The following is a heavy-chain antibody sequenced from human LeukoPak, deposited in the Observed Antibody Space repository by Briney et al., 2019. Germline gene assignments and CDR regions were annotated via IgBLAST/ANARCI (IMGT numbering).Heavy chain of an antibody. CDR2: INAGNGNT. CDR1: EYTFTEYA. V-gene: IGHV1-3*01. J-gene: IGHJ4*02. CDR3: TRGRWSATTASYYLDF. Sequence: ASVKASCKASEYTFTEYAVNWVRQAPGQRLEWMGWINAGNGNTKYAQKFQGRLTITRDTSASTAYMELSSLTFEDTAVYYCTRGRWSATTASYYLDFWGQGTLVTVSS. D-gene: IGHD2-15*01.